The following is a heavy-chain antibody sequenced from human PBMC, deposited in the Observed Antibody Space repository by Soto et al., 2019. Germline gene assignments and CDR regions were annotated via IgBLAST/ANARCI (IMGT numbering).Heavy chain of an antibody. Sequence: AGSLRLSCAASGFTFSSYAMSWVRQAPGKGLEWVSAISGGSGSTYYADSVKGRFTISRDNSKNTLYLQMNTLRAGDTAVYYCASAPAYFGSEHDSWGQGILVTVSS. D-gene: IGHD3-10*01. J-gene: IGHJ4*02. CDR3: ASAPAYFGSEHDS. CDR2: ISGGSGST. V-gene: IGHV3-23*01. CDR1: GFTFSSYA.